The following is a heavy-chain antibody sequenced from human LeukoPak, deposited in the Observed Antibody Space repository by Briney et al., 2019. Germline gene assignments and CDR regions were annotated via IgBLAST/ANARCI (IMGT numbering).Heavy chain of an antibody. D-gene: IGHD4-17*01. CDR1: GGTFSSYA. CDR2: IIPIFGTA. V-gene: IGHV1-69*05. Sequence: ASVKVSCKASGGTFSSYAISWVRQAPGQGLEWMGGIIPIFGTANYAQKFQGRVTITTDESTSTAYMELSSLRSEDTAVYYCATLERDGALRAFDIWGQGTMVTVS. J-gene: IGHJ3*02. CDR3: ATLERDGALRAFDI.